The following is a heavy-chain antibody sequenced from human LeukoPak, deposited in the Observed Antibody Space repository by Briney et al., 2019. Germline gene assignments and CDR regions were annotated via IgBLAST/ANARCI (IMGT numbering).Heavy chain of an antibody. V-gene: IGHV1-8*03. CDR3: ARAPRPDYFDY. CDR2: MDPNNGNT. CDR1: GYTFTTYD. Sequence: ASVKVSCKASGYTFTTYDINWVRQAPGQGLEWMGWMDPNNGNTVYAHKFQGRVTITRNTSISTAYMELSSLGSEDTAVYYCARAPRPDYFDYWGQGTLVTVSS. J-gene: IGHJ4*02.